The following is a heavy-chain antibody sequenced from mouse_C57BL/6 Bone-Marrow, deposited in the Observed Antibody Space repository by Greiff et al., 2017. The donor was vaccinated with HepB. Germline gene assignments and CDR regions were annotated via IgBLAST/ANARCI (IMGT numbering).Heavy chain of an antibody. Sequence: VQLQQSGAELVRPGASVTLSCKASGYTFTDYEMHWVKQTPVHGLEWIGAIDPETGGTAYNQKFKGKAILTADKSSSTAYMELRSLTSEDSAVYYCTRHVVCYYYAMDYWGQGTSVTVSS. CDR3: TRHVVCYYYAMDY. D-gene: IGHD1-1*02. J-gene: IGHJ4*01. CDR1: GYTFTDYE. V-gene: IGHV1-15*01. CDR2: IDPETGGT.